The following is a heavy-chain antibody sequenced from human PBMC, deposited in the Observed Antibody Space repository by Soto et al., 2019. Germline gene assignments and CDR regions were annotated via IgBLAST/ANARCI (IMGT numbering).Heavy chain of an antibody. V-gene: IGHV1-18*04. CDR2: ISPYSGNT. J-gene: IGHJ5*02. Sequence: QVELVQSGDEIRKPGASVTVSCKTAGYTFTRFGITWLRQAPGQGLEWMGWISPYSGNTKYSQTFQGRNTITSDKTTSTAYMDLSGLRSDDTAKYYCAKTHTNSSGRFDPWGQGTLVTVSS. D-gene: IGHD2-21*01. CDR3: AKTHTNSSGRFDP. CDR1: GYTFTRFG.